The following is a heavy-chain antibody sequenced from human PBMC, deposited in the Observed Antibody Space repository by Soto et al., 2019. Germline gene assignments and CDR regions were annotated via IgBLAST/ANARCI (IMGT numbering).Heavy chain of an antibody. Sequence: ASVKVSCKASGYTFTSYAMHWVRQAPGQRLEWMGWINAGNGNTKYSQKFQERVTITRDMSTSTAYMELSGLRSEDTAVYYCAADVGGYIYGLGKYWGQGTLVTVSS. V-gene: IGHV1-3*01. J-gene: IGHJ4*02. CDR1: GYTFTSYA. CDR2: INAGNGNT. D-gene: IGHD5-18*01. CDR3: AADVGGYIYGLGKY.